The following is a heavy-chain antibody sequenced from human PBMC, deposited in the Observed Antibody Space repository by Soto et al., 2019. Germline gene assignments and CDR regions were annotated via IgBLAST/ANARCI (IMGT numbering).Heavy chain of an antibody. CDR2: ISSSSSYI. V-gene: IGHV3-21*01. CDR1: GFTFSSYS. CDR3: ATVVVAATGYYYYYYMDV. Sequence: EVQLVESGGGLVKPGGSLRLSCAASGFTFSSYSMNWVRQAPGKGLEWVSSISSSSSYIYYADSVKGRFTISRDNAKNSLYLQMNSLRAEDTAVYYCATVVVAATGYYYYYYMDVWGKGTTVTVSS. D-gene: IGHD2-15*01. J-gene: IGHJ6*03.